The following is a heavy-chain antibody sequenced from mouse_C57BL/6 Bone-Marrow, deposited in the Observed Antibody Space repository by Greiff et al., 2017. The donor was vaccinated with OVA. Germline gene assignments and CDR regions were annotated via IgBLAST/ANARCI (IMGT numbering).Heavy chain of an antibody. CDR2: IHPNSGST. CDR1: GYTFTGYW. D-gene: IGHD2-2*01. V-gene: IGHV1-64*01. J-gene: IGHJ3*01. Sequence: QVQLQQPGAELVKPGASVKLSCKASGYTFTGYWMHWVKQRPGQGLEWIGMIHPNSGSTNYNEKFKSKATLTVDKSSSTAYMQLSSLTSEDSAVYYCASPYGYDGSWFAYWGQGTLVTVSA. CDR3: ASPYGYDGSWFAY.